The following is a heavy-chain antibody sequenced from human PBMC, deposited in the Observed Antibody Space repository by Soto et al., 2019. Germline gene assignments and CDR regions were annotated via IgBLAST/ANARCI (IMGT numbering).Heavy chain of an antibody. V-gene: IGHV3-23*01. CDR1: GFTFNNYA. CDR3: AKDRNYPRDQFHN. D-gene: IGHD1-7*01. CDR2: ISANGQGI. Sequence: PGGSRRLSCAASGFTFNNYAMSWVRQAPGKGLEWVSAISANGQGIYYADSVKGRFIISRDSSKNTVFLHMDSLTAEDTAVYYCAKDRNYPRDQFHNWGQGTLVTVSS. J-gene: IGHJ4*02.